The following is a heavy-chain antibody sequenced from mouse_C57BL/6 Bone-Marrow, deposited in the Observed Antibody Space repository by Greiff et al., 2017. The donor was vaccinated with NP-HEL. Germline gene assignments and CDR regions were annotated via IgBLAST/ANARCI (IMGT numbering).Heavy chain of an antibody. D-gene: IGHD2-4*01. Sequence: LQESGAELARPGASVKLSCKASGYTFTSYGISWVKQRTGQGLEWIGEIYPRSGNTYYNEKFKGKATLTADKSSSTAYMELRSLTSEDSAVYFCAMIYYDYLLFDYWGQGTTLTVSS. J-gene: IGHJ2*01. CDR3: AMIYYDYLLFDY. CDR2: IYPRSGNT. CDR1: GYTFTSYG. V-gene: IGHV1-81*01.